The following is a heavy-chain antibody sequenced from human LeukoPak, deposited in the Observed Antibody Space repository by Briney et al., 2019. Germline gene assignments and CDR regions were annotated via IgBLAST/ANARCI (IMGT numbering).Heavy chain of an antibody. V-gene: IGHV3-33*06. CDR3: AKEGYSSGWYSNYYFDY. CDR2: IWYDGSNK. CDR1: GFAFSSYG. D-gene: IGHD6-19*01. Sequence: GRSLRLSCAASGFAFSSYGMHWVRQAPGKGLDWVAVIWYDGSNKYYADSVKGRFTISRDNSKNTLYLQMNSLRAEDTAVYYCAKEGYSSGWYSNYYFDYWGQGTLVTVSS. J-gene: IGHJ4*02.